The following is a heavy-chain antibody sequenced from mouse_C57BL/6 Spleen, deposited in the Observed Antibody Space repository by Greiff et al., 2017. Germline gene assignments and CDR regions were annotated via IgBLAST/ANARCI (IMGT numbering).Heavy chain of an antibody. Sequence: QVQLQQPGAELVRPGSSVKLSCKASGYTFTSYWMHWVKQRPIQGLEWIGNIDPSDSETHYNQKFKDKATLTVDKSSSTAYMQLSSLTSEDSAVYYCARCYYYGSSDWDFDGWGTGTTVTVSS. V-gene: IGHV1-52*01. D-gene: IGHD1-1*01. CDR1: GYTFTSYW. J-gene: IGHJ1*03. CDR3: ARCYYYGSSDWDFDG. CDR2: IDPSDSET.